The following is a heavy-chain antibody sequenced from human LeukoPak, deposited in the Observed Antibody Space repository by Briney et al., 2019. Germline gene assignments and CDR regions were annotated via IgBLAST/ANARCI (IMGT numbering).Heavy chain of an antibody. V-gene: IGHV1-69*13. J-gene: IGHJ4*02. D-gene: IGHD4-17*01. Sequence: ASVKVSCKASGYTFTGYYMHWVRQAPGQGLEWMGGIIPMVGAAKYAQSFQGRVTITADESTHTAYMEISSLRSEDTAIYYCARSPFAVKYHFDYWGQGTLVTVSS. CDR2: IIPMVGAA. CDR1: GYTFTGYY. CDR3: ARSPFAVKYHFDY.